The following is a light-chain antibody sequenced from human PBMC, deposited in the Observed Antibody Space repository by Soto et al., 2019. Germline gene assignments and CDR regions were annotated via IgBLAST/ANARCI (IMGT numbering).Light chain of an antibody. J-gene: IGLJ1*01. CDR2: EVS. CDR3: SSYSTSSTRV. Sequence: QSVLTQPASVSGSPGQSIAIYCTGSSSDVGIYNYVSWYQQHPGKVPKRIIYEVSNRPSGDSNRFSGSKSGNTASLTISGLQAEVEADYYSSSYSTSSTRVFGTGTKVTVL. CDR1: SSDVGIYNY. V-gene: IGLV2-14*01.